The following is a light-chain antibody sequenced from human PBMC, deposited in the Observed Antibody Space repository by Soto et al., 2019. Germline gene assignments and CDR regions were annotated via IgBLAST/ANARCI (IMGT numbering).Light chain of an antibody. V-gene: IGKV3-11*01. CDR2: DAS. CDR3: QQRKAWPPIA. J-gene: IGKJ5*01. CDR1: QSVRTY. Sequence: EIVLTQSPVTLSLSPGERATLSCRASQSVRTYLAWYQVKPGQAPRLLIYDASRRASGVPARFSGSGSGTEFSLANRSPVPEDFALYCCQQRKAWPPIAFEQGTRLEIK.